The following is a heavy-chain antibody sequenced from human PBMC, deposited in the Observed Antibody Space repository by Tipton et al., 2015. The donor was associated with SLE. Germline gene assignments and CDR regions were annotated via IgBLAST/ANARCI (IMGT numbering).Heavy chain of an antibody. CDR2: IFYSGST. CDR3: ARAGEDWWDEHDL. CDR1: GGSISSHY. J-gene: IGHJ2*01. D-gene: IGHD2-8*02. Sequence: TLSLTCTVSGGSISSHYWSWIRQPPGTGLEWIGNIFYSGSTNYHPSLKSRVTISVDTSKNQFSLKLSAVSAADTAVYFCARAGEDWWDEHDLWGRGTLVIASS. V-gene: IGHV4-59*11.